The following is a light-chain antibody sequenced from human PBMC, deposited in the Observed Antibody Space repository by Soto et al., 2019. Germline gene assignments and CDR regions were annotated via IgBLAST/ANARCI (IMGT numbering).Light chain of an antibody. V-gene: IGLV2-14*03. J-gene: IGLJ2*01. CDR3: GSYIATTIFV. CDR2: DVS. CDR1: SSDFGGYNF. Sequence: QSALTQPASVSGSPGQSITISCSGTSSDFGGYNFVSWYQQHPGKAPKLMIYDVSNRPSGVSYRFSGSKSGNTASLTISGLQAEDEAEYYCGSYIATTIFVFGGGTQLTVL.